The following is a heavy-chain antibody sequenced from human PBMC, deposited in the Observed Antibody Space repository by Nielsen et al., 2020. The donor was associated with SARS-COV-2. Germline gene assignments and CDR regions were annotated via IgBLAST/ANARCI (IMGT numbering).Heavy chain of an antibody. CDR1: GYTFTKYC. D-gene: IGHD3-22*01. Sequence: ASVHVSCKASGYTFTKYCISWVRQAPGQGLEWMGWISGHSDSAKYVKKFLGRVIMTTDTSTITAYLEVRSLRSDDTAVYYCASSAPPSGFNWFDPWGQGTLVTVSS. J-gene: IGHJ5*02. CDR2: ISGHSDSA. V-gene: IGHV1-18*04. CDR3: ASSAPPSGFNWFDP.